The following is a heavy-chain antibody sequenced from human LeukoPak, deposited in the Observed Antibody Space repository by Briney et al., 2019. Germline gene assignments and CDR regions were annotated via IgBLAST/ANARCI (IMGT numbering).Heavy chain of an antibody. CDR3: ARRPGGRAGTSYYYYYAMDF. V-gene: IGHV1-18*04. J-gene: IGHJ6*02. Sequence: ASVKVSCKASGYTFTSYDISWVRQAPGQGLEWMGWISANSGNTNYAQKLLGRVTMTTDTSTSTAYMELRRLRSDDTAVYYCARRPGGRAGTSYYYYYAMDFWAQVTRVTVSS. CDR2: ISANSGNT. D-gene: IGHD3-16*01. CDR1: GYTFTSYD.